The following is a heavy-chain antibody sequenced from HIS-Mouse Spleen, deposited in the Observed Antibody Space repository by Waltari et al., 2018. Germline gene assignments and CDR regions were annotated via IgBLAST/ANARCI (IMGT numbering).Heavy chain of an antibody. CDR3: AREIPYSSSWYDWYFDL. Sequence: QLQLQESGPGLVKPSETLSPTCPVSGGPISSSSYYVGWIRQPPGKGLEWFGSIYYSGSTYYNPSLKSRVTISVDTSKNQFSLKLSSVTAADTAVYYCAREIPYSSSWYDWYFDLWGRGTLVTVSS. CDR2: IYYSGST. CDR1: GGPISSSSYY. J-gene: IGHJ2*01. V-gene: IGHV4-39*07. D-gene: IGHD6-13*01.